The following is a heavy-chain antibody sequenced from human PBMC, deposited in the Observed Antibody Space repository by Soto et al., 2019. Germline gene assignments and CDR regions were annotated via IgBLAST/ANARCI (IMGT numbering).Heavy chain of an antibody. CDR3: ARDHDEDFGYDLDYFDY. D-gene: IGHD5-12*01. V-gene: IGHV3-74*01. CDR2: INSDGSST. J-gene: IGHJ4*02. Sequence: GGSLRLSCAASGFTFSSYWMHWVRQAPGKGLVWVSRINSDGSSTSYADSVKGRFTISRDNAKNSLYLQMDSLRGEDTAFYFCARDHDEDFGYDLDYFDYWGQGTLVTVSS. CDR1: GFTFSSYW.